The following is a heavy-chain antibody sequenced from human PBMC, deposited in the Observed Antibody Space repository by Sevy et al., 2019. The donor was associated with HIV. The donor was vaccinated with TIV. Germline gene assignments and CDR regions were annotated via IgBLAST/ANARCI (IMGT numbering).Heavy chain of an antibody. V-gene: IGHV1-24*01. D-gene: IGHD3-22*01. Sequence: ASVKVSCKVSGYRLSQLSMHWVRQAHGKGLEWMGSFDPEDDETIYAQNFQGRVAMTEDTSTDTAYMELSTLRSEDTAVYYCATTKDYYESSGSPFDYWGQGTLVTVSS. CDR2: FDPEDDET. J-gene: IGHJ4*02. CDR3: ATTKDYYESSGSPFDY. CDR1: GYRLSQLS.